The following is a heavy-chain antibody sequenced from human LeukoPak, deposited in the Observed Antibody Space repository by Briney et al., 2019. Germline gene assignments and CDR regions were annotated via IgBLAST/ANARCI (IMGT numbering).Heavy chain of an antibody. V-gene: IGHV1-46*01. CDR3: ARVTISGPYFDY. CDR1: GYTFTGYY. Sequence: ASVKVSCKASGYTFTGYYMHWVRQAPGQGLEWMGIINPSGGSTSYAQKFQGRVTMTRDMSTSTVYMELSSLRSEETAVYYCARVTISGPYFDYWGQGTLVTVSS. D-gene: IGHD4-11*01. J-gene: IGHJ4*02. CDR2: INPSGGST.